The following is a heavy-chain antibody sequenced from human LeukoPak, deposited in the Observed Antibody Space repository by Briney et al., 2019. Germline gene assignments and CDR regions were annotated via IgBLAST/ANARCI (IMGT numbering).Heavy chain of an antibody. Sequence: SETLSLTCTVSGGSISSSSYFWGWIRQPPGKGLEWIGSIYYSGSTYYNPSLKSRVTISVDTSKNQFSLKLSSVTAADTAVYYCARDPQELGTYWYFDLWGRGTLVTVSS. V-gene: IGHV4-39*07. CDR3: ARDPQELGTYWYFDL. D-gene: IGHD7-27*01. J-gene: IGHJ2*01. CDR2: IYYSGST. CDR1: GGSISSSSYF.